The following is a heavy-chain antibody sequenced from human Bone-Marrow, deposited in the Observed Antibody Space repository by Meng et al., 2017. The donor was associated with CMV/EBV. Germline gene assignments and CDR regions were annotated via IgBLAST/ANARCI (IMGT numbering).Heavy chain of an antibody. D-gene: IGHD2-2*02. Sequence: ASVKVSCKASGYTFTSYDINWVRQATGQGLEWMGWMNPNSGNTGYAQKFQGRVTMTRNTSISTAYMELSSLRSEDTAVYYCARGDCSSTSCYSNYYYGMDVWAQGTTVTVSS. CDR3: ARGDCSSTSCYSNYYYGMDV. V-gene: IGHV1-8*01. CDR2: MNPNSGNT. J-gene: IGHJ6*02. CDR1: GYTFTSYD.